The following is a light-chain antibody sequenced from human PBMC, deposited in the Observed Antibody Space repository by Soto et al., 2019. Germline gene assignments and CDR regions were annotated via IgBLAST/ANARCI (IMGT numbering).Light chain of an antibody. V-gene: IGKV3D-7*01. CDR3: QQALS. CDR2: GAS. CDR1: QSVSRYY. J-gene: IGKJ4*01. Sequence: TVLTQSPATLSLSPGERATLSSRASQSVSRYYLSWYQQRPGQPPRLLIYGASTRATGIPARFSGSGSGADFTLTITSLQLEDFAVYYCQQALSFGGGTRVEIK.